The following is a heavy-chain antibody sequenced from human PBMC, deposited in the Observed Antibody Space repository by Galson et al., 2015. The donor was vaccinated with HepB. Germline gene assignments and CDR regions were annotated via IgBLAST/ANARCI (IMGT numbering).Heavy chain of an antibody. CDR1: GFTFSSYS. V-gene: IGHV3-21*01. J-gene: IGHJ4*02. Sequence: SLRLSCAASGFTFSSYSMNWVRQTPGKGLEWVSSISTSSSYIYYADSVKGRFTISRDNAKNSLYLQMNSLRAEDTAVYYCARDRKVGATEADYWGQGTLVTLSS. D-gene: IGHD1-26*01. CDR3: ARDRKVGATEADY. CDR2: ISTSSSYI.